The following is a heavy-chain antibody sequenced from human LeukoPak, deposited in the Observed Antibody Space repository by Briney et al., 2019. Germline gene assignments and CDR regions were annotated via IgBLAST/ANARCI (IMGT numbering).Heavy chain of an antibody. CDR2: INPSGGST. CDR3: ARRGYSYGYDY. Sequence: ASVKVSCKASVYTFTSYYMHWVRQAPGQGLEWMGIINPSGGSTSYAQKFQGRVTMTRDTSTSTVYTELSSLGSEDTAVYYCARRGYSYGYDYWGQGTLVTVSS. J-gene: IGHJ4*02. V-gene: IGHV1-46*01. D-gene: IGHD5-18*01. CDR1: VYTFTSYY.